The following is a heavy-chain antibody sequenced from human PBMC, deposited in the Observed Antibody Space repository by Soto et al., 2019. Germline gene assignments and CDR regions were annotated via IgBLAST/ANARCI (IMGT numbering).Heavy chain of an antibody. D-gene: IGHD3-16*01. V-gene: IGHV3-15*01. J-gene: IGHJ4*02. CDR2: IKSRADGGTT. Sequence: EVQLVESGGDFVKPGGSLRVSCAVSGFSFSNAWMSWVRQAPGKGPEWVGRIKSRADGGTTDYTAPVKSRLTISRDDSKNTLFLQMNSLITEDTAVYYCTAHLGEFVPVDYWGQGTLVTVSS. CDR3: TAHLGEFVPVDY. CDR1: GFSFSNAW.